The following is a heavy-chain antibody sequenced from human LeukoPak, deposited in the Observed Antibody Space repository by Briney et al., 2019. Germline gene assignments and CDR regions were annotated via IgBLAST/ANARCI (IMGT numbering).Heavy chain of an antibody. J-gene: IGHJ4*02. CDR2: IHTRGNT. D-gene: IGHD3-10*01. CDR1: GGSISTFY. Sequence: SETLSLTCTVSGGSISTFYWSWIRQPAGKGLEWIGRIHTRGNTNYNPSLKSRVTMSVDTSKNQFSLKLSSVTAADTAVYYCARGRYGSGSYYTTQFDYWGQGTLVTVSS. CDR3: ARGRYGSGSYYTTQFDY. V-gene: IGHV4-4*07.